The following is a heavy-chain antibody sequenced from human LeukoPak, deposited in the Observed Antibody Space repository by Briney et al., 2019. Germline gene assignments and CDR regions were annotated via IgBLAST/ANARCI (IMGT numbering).Heavy chain of an antibody. CDR1: GFRFNKDW. V-gene: IGHV3-7*01. J-gene: IGHJ4*02. Sequence: GGSLRLSCAASGFRFNKDWMSWVRQAPGKGLEWVANIKQDGSGMYYVDSVEGRFTVPRDNAKNSLYLQMDSLRAEDTAVYYCARARTLAVTPAAMPYYFDYWGQGSLVTVSS. CDR3: ARARTLAVTPAAMPYYFDY. CDR2: IKQDGSGM. D-gene: IGHD2-2*01.